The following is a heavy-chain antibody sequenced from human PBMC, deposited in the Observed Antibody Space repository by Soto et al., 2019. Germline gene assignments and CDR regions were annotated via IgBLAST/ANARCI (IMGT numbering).Heavy chain of an antibody. CDR1: GFTFSPYG. D-gene: IGHD2-2*01. CDR3: ARAAIVVLSAAIDSYGMDV. Sequence: GGSLRLSCAASGFTFSPYGMHWVRQAPGKGLEWVAVIWYDGSNKNYADSVKGRFTISRDNSKNTLYLQMNSLRPEDTAVYYCARAAIVVLSAAIDSYGMDVWGQGTTVPVSS. V-gene: IGHV3-33*01. CDR2: IWYDGSNK. J-gene: IGHJ6*02.